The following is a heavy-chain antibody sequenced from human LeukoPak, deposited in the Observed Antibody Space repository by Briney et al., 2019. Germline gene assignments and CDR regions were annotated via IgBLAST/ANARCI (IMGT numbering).Heavy chain of an antibody. CDR1: GGSFSGYY. CDR2: INHSGST. V-gene: IGHV4-34*01. Sequence: SETLSLTCAVYGGSFSGYYWSWIRQPPGKGLEWIGEINHSGSTNYNPSLKSRVTISVDTSKNQFSLKLSSVTAADTAVYYCARTGRGSYFDAFDIWGQGTMVTVSS. D-gene: IGHD1-26*01. CDR3: ARTGRGSYFDAFDI. J-gene: IGHJ3*02.